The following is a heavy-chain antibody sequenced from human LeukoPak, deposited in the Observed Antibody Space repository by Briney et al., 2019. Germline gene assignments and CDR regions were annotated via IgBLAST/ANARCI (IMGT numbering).Heavy chain of an antibody. D-gene: IGHD3-22*01. CDR1: GFTFSSYW. CDR3: ARLSLESYYYDSSGYYRRAFDI. CDR2: IKQDGSEK. J-gene: IGHJ3*02. V-gene: IGHV3-7*01. Sequence: PGGSLRLSCAASGFTFSSYWMSWVRQAPGKGLEWVANIKQDGSEKYYVDSVKGRFTISRDNAKNSLYLQMNSLRAEDTAVYYCARLSLESYYYDSSGYYRRAFDIWGQGTMVTVSS.